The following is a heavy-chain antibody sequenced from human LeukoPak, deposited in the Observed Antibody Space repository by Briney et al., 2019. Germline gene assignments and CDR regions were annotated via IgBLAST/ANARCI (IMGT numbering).Heavy chain of an antibody. V-gene: IGHV3-30-3*01. CDR2: ISYDGSNK. CDR3: AGSYYGSGSPPQTKYYYYYYGMDV. CDR1: GFTFSSYA. D-gene: IGHD3-10*01. Sequence: GRSLRLSCAASGFTFSSYAMHWVRQAPGKRLEWVAVISYDGSNKYYADSVKGRFTISRDNSKNTLYLQMNSLRAEDTAVYYCAGSYYGSGSPPQTKYYYYYYGMDVWGQGTTVTVSS. J-gene: IGHJ6*02.